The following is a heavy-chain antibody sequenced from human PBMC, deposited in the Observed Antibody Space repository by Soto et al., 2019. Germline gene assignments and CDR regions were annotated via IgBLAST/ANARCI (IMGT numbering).Heavy chain of an antibody. J-gene: IGHJ4*02. CDR2: INPILSMS. V-gene: IGHV1-69*02. Sequence: QVQLVQSGAEVKKPGSSVRVSCTASGDTFTFYSINWVRQAPGLGLEWMGRINPILSMSNYAQRFQGRGTMTADKSTSTASMELSSLRSEDTAMYYCASSYGSGYRAFDYWGQGALVTVSS. CDR3: ASSYGSGYRAFDY. D-gene: IGHD3-10*01. CDR1: GDTFTFYS.